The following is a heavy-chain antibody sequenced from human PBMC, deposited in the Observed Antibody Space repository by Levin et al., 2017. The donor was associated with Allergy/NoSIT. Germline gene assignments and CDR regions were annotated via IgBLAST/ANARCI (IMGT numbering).Heavy chain of an antibody. CDR2: ITAAGRTI. D-gene: IGHD5-18*01. Sequence: GGSLRLSCAASGFTFSTYEMNWVRQAPGKGLEWVSYITAAGRTIYYADSVKGRFTISRDNAKNSLYLQMNSLRAEDTAVYYCARDRTAVPDYWGQGTLVTVSS. J-gene: IGHJ4*02. CDR1: GFTFSTYE. CDR3: ARDRTAVPDY. V-gene: IGHV3-48*03.